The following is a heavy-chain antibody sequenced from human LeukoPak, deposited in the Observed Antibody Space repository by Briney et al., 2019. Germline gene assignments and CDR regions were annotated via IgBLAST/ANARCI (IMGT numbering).Heavy chain of an antibody. CDR2: ISAYNGNT. V-gene: IGHV1-18*01. CDR1: GYTFTGYG. Sequence: ASGKFSCNASGYTFTGYGISWVRQAPGQGLEWMAWISAYNGNTNYAQKLQGRVAMTTDTSTSTVYMELRSLSSDDTAVYYCARDCDRSGYYCYWGQGTLVTVSS. J-gene: IGHJ4*02. D-gene: IGHD3-22*01. CDR3: ARDCDRSGYYCY.